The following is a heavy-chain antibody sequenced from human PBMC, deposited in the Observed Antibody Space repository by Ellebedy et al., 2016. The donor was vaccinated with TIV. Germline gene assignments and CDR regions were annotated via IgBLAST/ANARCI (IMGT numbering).Heavy chain of an antibody. CDR2: IYYSGST. V-gene: IGHV4-59*01. D-gene: IGHD2-2*01. CDR1: GGSISSYY. J-gene: IGHJ4*02. CDR3: VREHCSNANCYGWYHFDY. Sequence: MPSETLSLTCTVSGGSISSYYWSWIRQPPGKGLEWIGYIYYSGSTNYNPTLKSRITISVDTSKNQFSLKLSSVTAADTAVYYCVREHCSNANCYGWYHFDYWGQGTLVTVSS.